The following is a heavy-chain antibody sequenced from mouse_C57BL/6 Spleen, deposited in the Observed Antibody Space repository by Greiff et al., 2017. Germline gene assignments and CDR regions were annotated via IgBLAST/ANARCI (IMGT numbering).Heavy chain of an antibody. CDR1: GYTFTSYG. CDR2: IYPRSGNT. V-gene: IGHV1-81*01. D-gene: IGHD2-14*01. Sequence: LQQPGAELARPGASVKLSCKASGYTFTSYGIRWVKQRPGQGLEWIGEIYPRSGNTYYNEKFKGKATLTADKSSSTAYMELSSLTSEDSAVXFCAREGYDLDYWGQGTTLTVSS. J-gene: IGHJ2*01. CDR3: AREGYDLDY.